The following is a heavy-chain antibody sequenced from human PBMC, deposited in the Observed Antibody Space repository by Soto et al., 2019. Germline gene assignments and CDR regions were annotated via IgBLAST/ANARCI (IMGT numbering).Heavy chain of an antibody. CDR1: GYTFTSFA. CDR3: ARLIAVAGTGRRTGTFDI. V-gene: IGHV1-18*01. D-gene: IGHD6-19*01. CDR2: ISPDNGNT. J-gene: IGHJ3*02. Sequence: ASVKVSCKAFGYTFTSFAIIWVRQAPGQGLECMGWISPDNGNTNYAQNLQGRVTMTTATSTNTASMEVTRLRSDATSMYYCARLIAVAGTGRRTGTFDIWGVGTMVT.